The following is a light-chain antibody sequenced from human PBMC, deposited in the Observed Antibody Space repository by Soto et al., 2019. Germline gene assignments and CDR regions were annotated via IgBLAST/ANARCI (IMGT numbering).Light chain of an antibody. CDR2: GAS. CDR1: QSVSSSY. CDR3: QQYGSSKSYT. J-gene: IGKJ2*01. Sequence: EIVLTQSPGTLSLSPGERATLSCRASQSVSSSYLAWYQQKPGQAPRLLIYGASSRATGIPDGFSGSGSGTDFTLTISRLEPEDFAVYYCQQYGSSKSYTFGQGTKLEIK. V-gene: IGKV3-20*01.